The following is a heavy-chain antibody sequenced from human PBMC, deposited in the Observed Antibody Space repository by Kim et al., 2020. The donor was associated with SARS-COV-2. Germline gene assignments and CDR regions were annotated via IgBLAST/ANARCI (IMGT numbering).Heavy chain of an antibody. Sequence: TNYAQKFQGRVTMTRDTSISTAYMELSRLRSDDTAVYYCARVGRWLVLDYWGQGTLVTVSS. D-gene: IGHD6-19*01. J-gene: IGHJ4*02. V-gene: IGHV1-2*02. CDR2: T. CDR3: ARVGRWLVLDY.